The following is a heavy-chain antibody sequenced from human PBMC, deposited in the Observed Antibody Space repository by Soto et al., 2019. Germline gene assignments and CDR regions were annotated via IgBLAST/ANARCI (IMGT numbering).Heavy chain of an antibody. J-gene: IGHJ4*02. CDR1: GFTFSSYA. Sequence: HPGGSLRLSCAASGFTFSSYAMHWVRQAPGKGLEWVAVISYDGSNKYYADSVKGRFTISRDNSKNTLYLQMNSLRAEDTAVYYCARSDAAGTLGYWGQGTLVTVSS. CDR2: ISYDGSNK. CDR3: ARSDAAGTLGY. D-gene: IGHD6-13*01. V-gene: IGHV3-30-3*01.